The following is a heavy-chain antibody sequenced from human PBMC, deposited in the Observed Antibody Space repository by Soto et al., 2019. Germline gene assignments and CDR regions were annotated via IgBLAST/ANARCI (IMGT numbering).Heavy chain of an antibody. CDR3: ARPVGGSDAFDI. CDR2: IYYSGST. Sequence: SETLSLTYTVSGGSISSYYWSWIRQPPGKGLEWIGYIYYSGSTNYNPSLKSRVTISVDTSKNQFSLKLSSVTAADTAVYYCARPVGGSDAFDIWGQGTMVTVSS. CDR1: GGSISSYY. V-gene: IGHV4-59*08. J-gene: IGHJ3*02.